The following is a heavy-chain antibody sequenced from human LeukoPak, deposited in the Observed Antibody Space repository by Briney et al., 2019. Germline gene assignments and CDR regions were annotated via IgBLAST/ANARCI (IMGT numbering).Heavy chain of an antibody. V-gene: IGHV4-34*01. D-gene: IGHD3-16*01. CDR1: GGSFSDYY. Sequence: SETLSLTCAVYGGSFSDYYWSWIRQPPGKGLEWIGEINHSGSTNYNPSLKSRVTISVDTSKNQFSLKLRSVTAADTAVYYCARDRRLSFDPWGQGTLVTVSS. CDR3: ARDRRLSFDP. CDR2: INHSGST. J-gene: IGHJ5*02.